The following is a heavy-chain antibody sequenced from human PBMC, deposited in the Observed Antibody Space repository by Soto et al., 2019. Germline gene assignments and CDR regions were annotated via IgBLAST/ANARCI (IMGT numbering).Heavy chain of an antibody. D-gene: IGHD2-15*01. CDR2: IYHSGST. CDR3: ARYCSGGSCYSGFDY. V-gene: IGHV4-30-2*01. Sequence: SETLSLTCAVSGGSISSGGYSWSWIRQPPGKGLEWIGYIYHSGSTYYNPSLKSRVTISVDRSKNQFSLKLSSVTAADTAVYYCARYCSGGSCYSGFDYWGQGTLVTVSS. J-gene: IGHJ4*02. CDR1: GGSISSGGYS.